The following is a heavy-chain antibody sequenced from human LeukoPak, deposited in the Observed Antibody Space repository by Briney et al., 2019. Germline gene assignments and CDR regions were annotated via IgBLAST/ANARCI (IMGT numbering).Heavy chain of an antibody. CDR2: ISSSSSYI. Sequence: PGGSLRLSCAASGFTFSSYSMNWVRQAPGKGLEWVSSISSSSSYIYYADSVKGRFTISRDNAKNSLYLQMNSLRAEDTAVYYCAKTAETNNYDFWSGYYFASTDNWFDPWGQGTLVTVSS. D-gene: IGHD3-3*01. CDR1: GFTFSSYS. J-gene: IGHJ5*02. V-gene: IGHV3-21*04. CDR3: AKTAETNNYDFWSGYYFASTDNWFDP.